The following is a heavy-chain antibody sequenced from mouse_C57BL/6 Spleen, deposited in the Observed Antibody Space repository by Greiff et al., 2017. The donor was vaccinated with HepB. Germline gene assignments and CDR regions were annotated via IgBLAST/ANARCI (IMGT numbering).Heavy chain of an antibody. Sequence: DVMLVESGGGLVKPGGSLKLSCAASGFTFSSYTMSWVRQTPEKRLEWVATISGGGGNTYYPDSVKGRFTMSRDNAQNTLYLQMSSLRSEDTALYYWAGQGDNCSPKGYFDVWGTGTTVTVSS. CDR1: GFTFSSYT. CDR2: ISGGGGNT. D-gene: IGHD3-3*01. V-gene: IGHV5-9*01. CDR3: AGQGDNCSPKGYFDV. J-gene: IGHJ1*03.